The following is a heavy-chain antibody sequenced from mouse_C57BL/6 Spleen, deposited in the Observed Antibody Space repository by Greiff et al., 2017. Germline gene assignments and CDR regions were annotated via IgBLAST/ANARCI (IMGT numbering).Heavy chain of an antibody. Sequence: EVQGVESGGGLVQPKGSLKLSCAASGFSFNTYAMNWVRQAPGKGLEWVARIRSKSNNYATYYADSVKDRFTISRDDSESMLYLQMNNLKTEDTAMYYCGVDSSGAWFAYWGQGTLVTVSA. D-gene: IGHD3-2*02. CDR3: GVDSSGAWFAY. CDR2: IRSKSNNYAT. V-gene: IGHV10-1*01. J-gene: IGHJ3*01. CDR1: GFSFNTYA.